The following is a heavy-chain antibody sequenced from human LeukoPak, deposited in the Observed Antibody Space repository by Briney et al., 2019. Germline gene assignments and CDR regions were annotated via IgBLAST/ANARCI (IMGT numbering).Heavy chain of an antibody. CDR1: GFTFSSYG. CDR2: ISYDGSNK. J-gene: IGHJ6*02. Sequence: AGGSLRLSCAASGFTFSSYGMHWVRQAPGKGLEWVAVISYDGSNKYYADSVKGRFTISRDNSKNTLYLQMNSLRAEDTAVYYCAKEYSSGWVPYYYYGMDVRVHVTKVSVSS. CDR3: AKEYSSGWVPYYYYGMDV. V-gene: IGHV3-30*18. D-gene: IGHD6-19*01.